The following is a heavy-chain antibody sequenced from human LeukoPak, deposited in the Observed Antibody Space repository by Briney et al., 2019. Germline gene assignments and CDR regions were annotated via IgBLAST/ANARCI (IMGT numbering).Heavy chain of an antibody. CDR2: FKAKAYGSAT. J-gene: IGHJ4*02. V-gene: IGHV3-49*04. CDR1: VFPSGDYA. D-gene: IGHD2-2*01. Sequence: SCLCTVFPSGDYAVGWVGKAQGKGREWVGFFKAKAYGSATKYAASVNGRLSISRDESQSIANLQMNDLKTEDTAVYYCTRAPHPRCSSSGCYLDYWGQGTLVTVSS. CDR3: TRAPHPRCSSSGCYLDY.